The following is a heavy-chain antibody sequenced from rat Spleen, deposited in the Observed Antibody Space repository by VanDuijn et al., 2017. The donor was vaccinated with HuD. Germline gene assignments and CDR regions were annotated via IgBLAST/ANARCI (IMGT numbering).Heavy chain of an antibody. D-gene: IGHD5-1*01. Sequence: EVQLVESGGGLVQPGRSLKLSCAASGFTFSNYDMAWVRQAPTKGLEWVASISPSGGSTYYSDSVKGRFTISRDNAKSTLYLEMDSLRSEDTATYYCATENWDPYYWYFDFWGPGTMVTVSS. CDR3: ATENWDPYYWYFDF. J-gene: IGHJ1*01. CDR2: ISPSGGST. CDR1: GFTFSNYD. V-gene: IGHV5-27*01.